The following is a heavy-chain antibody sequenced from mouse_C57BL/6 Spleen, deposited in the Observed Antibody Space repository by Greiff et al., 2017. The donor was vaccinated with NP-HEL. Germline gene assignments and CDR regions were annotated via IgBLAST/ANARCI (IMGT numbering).Heavy chain of an antibody. V-gene: IGHV1-15*01. J-gene: IGHJ4*01. CDR2: LDPETGGT. CDR3: TRTNYYARDY. Sequence: QVQLQQSGAELVRPGASVTLSCKASGYTFTDYEMHWVKQTPVHGLEWIGALDPETGGTAYNQKFKGKAILTADKSSSTAYMELRSLTSEDSAVYYCTRTNYYARDYWGQGTSVTVSS. CDR1: GYTFTDYE.